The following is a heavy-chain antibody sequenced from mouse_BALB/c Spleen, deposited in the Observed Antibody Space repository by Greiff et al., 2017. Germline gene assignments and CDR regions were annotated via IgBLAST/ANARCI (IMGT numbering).Heavy chain of an antibody. D-gene: IGHD2-4*01. CDR3: ANYDYDAPAD. CDR1: GFNIKDTY. V-gene: IGHV14-3*02. J-gene: IGHJ3*01. Sequence: VQLQQSGAELVKPGASVKLSCTASGFNIKDTYMHWVKQRPEQGLEWIGRIDPANGNTKYDPKFQGKATITADTSSNTAYLQLSSLTSEDTAVYYCANYDYDAPADWGQGTLVTVSA. CDR2: IDPANGNT.